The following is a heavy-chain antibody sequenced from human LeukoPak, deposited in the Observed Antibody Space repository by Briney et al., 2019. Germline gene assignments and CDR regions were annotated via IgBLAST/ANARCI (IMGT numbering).Heavy chain of an antibody. CDR3: AKADTAMVFERAPNYYMDV. J-gene: IGHJ6*03. Sequence: GGSLRLSCVASEFSFTTYWMNWVRQAPGKGLEWVSAISGSGGSTYYADSVKGRFTISRDNSKNTLYLQMNSLRAEDTAVYYCAKADTAMVFERAPNYYMDVWGKGTTVTVSS. CDR2: ISGSGGST. D-gene: IGHD5-18*01. CDR1: EFSFTTYW. V-gene: IGHV3-23*01.